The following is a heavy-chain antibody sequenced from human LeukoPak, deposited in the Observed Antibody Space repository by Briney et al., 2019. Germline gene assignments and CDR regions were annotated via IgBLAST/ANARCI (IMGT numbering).Heavy chain of an antibody. CDR2: ISYDGSNK. J-gene: IGHJ4*02. V-gene: IGHV3-30*18. CDR3: AKDPLIS. CDR1: GFTFSSYG. Sequence: GGSLRLSCAASGFTFSSYGMYWVRQAPGKGLEWVAVISYDGSNKYYADSVKGRFTISRDNSKNTLYLQMNSLRAEDTAVYYCAKDPLISWGQGTLVTVSS.